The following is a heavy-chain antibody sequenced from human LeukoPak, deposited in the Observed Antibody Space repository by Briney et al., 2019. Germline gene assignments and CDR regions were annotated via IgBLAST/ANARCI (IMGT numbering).Heavy chain of an antibody. CDR3: AREAGDYHPPSIDY. CDR2: ISAYNGNT. D-gene: IGHD4-17*01. CDR1: GGTFSSYA. V-gene: IGHV1-18*01. J-gene: IGHJ4*02. Sequence: ASVKVSCKASGGTFSSYAISWVRQAPGQGLEWMGWISAYNGNTKYAQKLQGRVTMTTDTSTSTAYMELRRLRSDDTAVYYCAREAGDYHPPSIDYWGQGTLVTVSS.